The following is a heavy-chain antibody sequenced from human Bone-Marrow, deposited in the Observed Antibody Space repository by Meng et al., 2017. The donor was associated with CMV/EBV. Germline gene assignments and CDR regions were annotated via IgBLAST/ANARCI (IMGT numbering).Heavy chain of an antibody. V-gene: IGHV4-34*01. Sequence: SEPLSLTCAVYGGSFSGYYWSWIRQPPGKGLEWIGEINHSGSTNYNPSLKSRVTISVDTSKNQFSLKLSSVTAADTAVYYCARRGYSSSSSRNGMDVWGQGTTVTVSS. J-gene: IGHJ6*02. CDR1: GGSFSGYY. D-gene: IGHD6-6*01. CDR3: ARRGYSSSSSRNGMDV. CDR2: INHSGST.